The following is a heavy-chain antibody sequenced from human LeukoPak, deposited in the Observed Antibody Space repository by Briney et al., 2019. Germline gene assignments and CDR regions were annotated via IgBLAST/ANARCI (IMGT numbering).Heavy chain of an antibody. CDR3: ASGYCSGGSCYVPLDY. V-gene: IGHV3-21*01. CDR2: ISSSSSYI. J-gene: IGHJ4*02. CDR1: GFTFSSYS. Sequence: GGSLRLSCAASGFTFSSYSMNWVRQAPGKGLEWVSSISSSSSYIYYADSVKGRFTISRDNAKNSLYLQMNSLRAEDTAMYYCASGYCSGGSCYVPLDYWGQGTLVTVSS. D-gene: IGHD2-15*01.